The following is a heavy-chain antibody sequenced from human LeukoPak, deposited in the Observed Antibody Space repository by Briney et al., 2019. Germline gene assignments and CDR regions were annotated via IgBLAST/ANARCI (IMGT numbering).Heavy chain of an antibody. Sequence: TGGSLRLSCAASGFTFNTYWMHWVRQTPGKGLVWVSHINTDGTTTGYADSVKGRFTISRDNAKNTLYLQMNSLRVEDTALYYCVRGGCGSSTCPLVSWGTWGQGTLVTVSS. V-gene: IGHV3-74*01. CDR1: GFTFNTYW. J-gene: IGHJ1*01. D-gene: IGHD2-2*01. CDR3: VRGGCGSSTCPLVSWGT. CDR2: INTDGTTT.